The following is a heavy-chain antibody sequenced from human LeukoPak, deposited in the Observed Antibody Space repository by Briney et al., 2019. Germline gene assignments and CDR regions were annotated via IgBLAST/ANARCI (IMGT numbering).Heavy chain of an antibody. Sequence: SETLSLTCAVYGGSFSGYYWSWIRQPPGKGLEWIGEINHSGSTNYNSSLKSRVTISVDTSKNQFSLKLSSVTAADTAVYYCARGSPSTVVTLPQGNDYWGQGTLVTVSS. CDR2: INHSGST. CDR1: GGSFSGYY. V-gene: IGHV4-34*01. CDR3: ARGSPSTVVTLPQGNDY. J-gene: IGHJ4*02. D-gene: IGHD4-17*01.